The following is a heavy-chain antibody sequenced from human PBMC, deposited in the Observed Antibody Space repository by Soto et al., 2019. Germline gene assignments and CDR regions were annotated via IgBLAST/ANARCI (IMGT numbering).Heavy chain of an antibody. Sequence: PGGSLRLSCSASGFTFNTYTMNWVRQAPGKGLEWVSSISSANSYIYYADSVKGRFTISRDNAENSLYLQMGSLRAEDTAVYYCARGVGIDYWGQGTLVTVSS. CDR1: GFTFNTYT. CDR2: ISSANSYI. V-gene: IGHV3-21*01. D-gene: IGHD7-27*01. CDR3: ARGVGIDY. J-gene: IGHJ4*02.